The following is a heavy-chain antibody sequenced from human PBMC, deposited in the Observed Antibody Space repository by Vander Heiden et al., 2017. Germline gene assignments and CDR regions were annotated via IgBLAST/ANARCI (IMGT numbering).Heavy chain of an antibody. CDR3: ARVAKTFDFFSGAYRHFGLDV. D-gene: IGHD3-10*01. CDR1: GFNFSASE. CDR2: IRGGDNDV. J-gene: IGHJ6*02. V-gene: IGHV3-48*03. Sequence: DVRLVESGGGLIEPGGSLRLTCATSGFNFSASEMNWVRQAPGKGLEWLSHIRGGDNDVYYSDSVKGRFFISRDNAKNSMSLQMSRLTAEDTATYYCARVAKTFDFFSGAYRHFGLDVWGQGTTVIISS.